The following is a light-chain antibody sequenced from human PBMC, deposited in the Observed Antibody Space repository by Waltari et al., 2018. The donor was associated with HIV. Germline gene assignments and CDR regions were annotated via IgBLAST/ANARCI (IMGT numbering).Light chain of an antibody. CDR2: GAS. CDR1: QSVSSN. CDR3: QEYNNWWT. V-gene: IGKV3-15*01. Sequence: EIVMTQSPATLSVSPGERATPSCRASQSVSSNLAWYQQKPGQAPRLLIYGASTKASGIPARFSGGWAGTEFTLTISGLQSEDFAVYYWQEYNNWWTFGQGTKVEIK. J-gene: IGKJ1*01.